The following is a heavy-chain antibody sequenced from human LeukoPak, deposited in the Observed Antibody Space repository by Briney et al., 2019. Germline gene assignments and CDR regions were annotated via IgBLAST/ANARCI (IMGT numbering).Heavy chain of an antibody. CDR1: GDSVSSNSAA. J-gene: IGHJ3*02. CDR2: TYYRSKWYN. CDR3: AREYYDSSGYWGRDDAFDI. V-gene: IGHV6-1*01. Sequence: SQTLSLTCAISGDSVSSNSAAWNWIRQSPSRGLEWLGRTYYRSKWYNDYAVSVKSRITINPDTSKNQFSLQLNSVTPEDTAVYYCAREYYDSSGYWGRDDAFDIWGQGTMVTVSS. D-gene: IGHD3-22*01.